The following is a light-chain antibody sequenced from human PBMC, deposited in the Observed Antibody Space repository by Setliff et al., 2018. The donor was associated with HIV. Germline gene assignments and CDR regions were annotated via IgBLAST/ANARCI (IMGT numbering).Light chain of an antibody. Sequence: QSLLTQPRSVSGSPGQSVTFSCTGSSSDVGAYNFVSWYQQHPGKAPKLIIYDVNKRPSGVPDRFSGSKSGDTASLTISGLQSEDEADYYCCSYAGTDTYIFGTGTKVTVL. CDR1: SSDVGAYNF. J-gene: IGLJ1*01. CDR3: CSYAGTDTYI. CDR2: DVN. V-gene: IGLV2-11*01.